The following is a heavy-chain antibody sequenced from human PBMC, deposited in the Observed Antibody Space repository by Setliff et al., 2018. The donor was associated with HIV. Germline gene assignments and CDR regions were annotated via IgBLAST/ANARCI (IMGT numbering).Heavy chain of an antibody. CDR2: IGWNSGSK. J-gene: IGHJ5*01. Sequence: PGGSLRLSCAASGFTFDDYAMHWVRQAPGKGLEWDSGIGWNSGSKGYADSVKGRFTISRDNAKNSLYLQMNSLRAEDMAFYYCAKAKWELSDSPFFDSWGQGTLVTVSS. D-gene: IGHD1-26*01. CDR3: AKAKWELSDSPFFDS. CDR1: GFTFDDYA. V-gene: IGHV3-9*03.